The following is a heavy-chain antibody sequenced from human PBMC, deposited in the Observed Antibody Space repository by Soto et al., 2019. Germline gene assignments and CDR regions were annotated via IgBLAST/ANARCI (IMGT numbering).Heavy chain of an antibody. J-gene: IGHJ4*02. CDR3: ERGGQDFWSGPFDY. CDR2: IDNSGST. Sequence: SETLSLTCTVSGGSISNYFCNWIRQPAGKGLEWIGRIDNSGSTNYNPSLKSRVTMSADTSRNQFSLKLSSVTAADTAVYYCERGGQDFWSGPFDYWGQGAQVT. D-gene: IGHD3-3*01. V-gene: IGHV4-4*07. CDR1: GGSISNYF.